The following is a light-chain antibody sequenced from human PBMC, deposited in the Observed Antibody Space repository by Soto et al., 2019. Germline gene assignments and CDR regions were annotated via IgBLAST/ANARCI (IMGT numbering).Light chain of an antibody. Sequence: DIQMTQSPSTLSASVGDRVTITCRASQSISSWLAWYQQKPGKAPKLLIYDASSLESGVPSRFSGSGSGTESTLTISSLQPDDFATYYCQQYNSYSPLTFGGGTKVDI. J-gene: IGKJ4*01. V-gene: IGKV1-5*01. CDR1: QSISSW. CDR3: QQYNSYSPLT. CDR2: DAS.